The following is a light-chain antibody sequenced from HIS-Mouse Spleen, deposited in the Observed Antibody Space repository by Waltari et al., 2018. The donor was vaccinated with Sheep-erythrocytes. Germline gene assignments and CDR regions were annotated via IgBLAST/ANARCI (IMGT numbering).Light chain of an antibody. J-gene: IGLJ3*02. V-gene: IGLV2-11*01. Sequence: QSALTQPRSVSGSPGQSVTISCTGTSSDVGGYNYVSRYQQHPGNAPKLMIYDFSKRPSRVPDRFSGSKSGTTASLTISGLQAEDEADYYCCSYAGSYTWVFGGGTKLTVL. CDR3: CSYAGSYTWV. CDR1: SSDVGGYNY. CDR2: DFS.